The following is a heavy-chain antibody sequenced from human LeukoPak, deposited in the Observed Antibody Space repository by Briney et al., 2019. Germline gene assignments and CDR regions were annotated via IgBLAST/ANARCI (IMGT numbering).Heavy chain of an antibody. CDR1: GDSIISTNW. D-gene: IGHD2/OR15-2a*01. CDR2: IYHAGNT. J-gene: IGHJ4*02. V-gene: IGHV4-4*02. Sequence: NPSETLSLTCAVSGDSIISTNWWNWVRQPPGKRLEWIGEIYHAGNTNYNPSLKSRVTMSVDKSKNQFSLRLSSVTAADTAVYYCARVARNSPIHYWGQGTLVTVPS. CDR3: ARVARNSPIHY.